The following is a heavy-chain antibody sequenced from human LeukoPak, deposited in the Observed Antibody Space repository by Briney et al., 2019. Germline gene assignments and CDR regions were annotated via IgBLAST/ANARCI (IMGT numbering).Heavy chain of an antibody. CDR3: AKDRTGYVKEAIDY. CDR1: GFTFSSYS. D-gene: IGHD5-12*01. Sequence: PGGSLRLSCAASGFTFSSYSMNWVRQVPGKGLEWVSYISSSSSTIYYADSVKGRFTISRDNAKNSLYLQMNSLRAEDTAVYYCAKDRTGYVKEAIDYWGQGTLVTVSS. CDR2: ISSSSSTI. J-gene: IGHJ4*02. V-gene: IGHV3-48*01.